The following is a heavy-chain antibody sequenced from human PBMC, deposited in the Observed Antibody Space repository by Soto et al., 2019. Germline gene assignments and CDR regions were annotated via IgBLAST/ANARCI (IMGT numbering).Heavy chain of an antibody. Sequence: GGSLRLSCAASEFTFKYYGMHWVRQAPGKGLEWVAFISDDGIKQYYADSVKGRFTISRDNAKNTLFLQMNSLRAEDTAVYYCLRYYSYFDYWGQGTPVTAPQ. V-gene: IGHV3-30*03. D-gene: IGHD3-9*01. CDR2: ISDDGIKQ. J-gene: IGHJ4*02. CDR1: EFTFKYYG. CDR3: LRYYSYFDY.